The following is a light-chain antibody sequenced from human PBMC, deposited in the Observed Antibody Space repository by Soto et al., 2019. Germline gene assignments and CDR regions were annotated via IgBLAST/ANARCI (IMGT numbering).Light chain of an antibody. CDR3: QQYNNWPLP. CDR2: AAS. V-gene: IGKV1-17*01. CDR1: QGVRND. J-gene: IGKJ5*01. Sequence: DIKMTNSPSAVSASIRDRVTITCRASQGVRNDLGWYQQKPGKAPKRLIYAASNLQSGVPSRFSGSGSGTEFTLTISSLQSEDFTVYCCQQYNNWPLPFGQGTRLEIK.